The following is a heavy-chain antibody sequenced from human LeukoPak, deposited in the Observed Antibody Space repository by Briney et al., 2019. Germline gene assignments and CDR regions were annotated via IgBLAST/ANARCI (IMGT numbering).Heavy chain of an antibody. CDR1: GGSISSYY. Sequence: PSETLSLTCTVSGGSISSYYWSWIRQPPGKGLEWIGYIYYSGSTNYNPSLKSRVTISVDTSKNQFSLKLSSVTAADTAVYYCARVVSGSYSQFDYWGQGTLVTVSS. CDR2: IYYSGST. D-gene: IGHD1-26*01. V-gene: IGHV4-59*01. CDR3: ARVVSGSYSQFDY. J-gene: IGHJ4*02.